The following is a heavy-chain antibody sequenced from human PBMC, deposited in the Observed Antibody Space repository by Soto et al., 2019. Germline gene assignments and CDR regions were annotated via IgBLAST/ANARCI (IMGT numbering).Heavy chain of an antibody. CDR2: IYTSGST. CDR1: GGSISSYY. CDR3: ARDRMDVWGSYRHFDY. D-gene: IGHD3-16*02. Sequence: QVQLQESGPGLVKPSETLSLTCTVSGGSISSYYWSWIRQPAGKGLEWIGRIYTSGSTNYNPSLKSRVTMSVDTSKNQFSLKLSSVTAADTAVYYCARDRMDVWGSYRHFDYWGQGTLVTVSS. J-gene: IGHJ4*02. V-gene: IGHV4-4*07.